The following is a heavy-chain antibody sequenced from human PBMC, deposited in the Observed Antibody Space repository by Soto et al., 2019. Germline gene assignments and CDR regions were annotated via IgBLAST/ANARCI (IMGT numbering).Heavy chain of an antibody. CDR3: ARDSQAQVRYNYGWDPPDY. CDR2: INPSGGGA. V-gene: IGHV1-46*01. J-gene: IGHJ4*02. Sequence: GASVKVSCKASGYTFTSYYMHWVRQAPXQGLEWMGIINPSGGGASYAQKFQGRVTMTRDTSTSTVYMELSSLRSEDTAVYYCARDSQAQVRYNYGWDPPDYWGLGTLVTVPS. D-gene: IGHD5-18*01. CDR1: GYTFTSYY.